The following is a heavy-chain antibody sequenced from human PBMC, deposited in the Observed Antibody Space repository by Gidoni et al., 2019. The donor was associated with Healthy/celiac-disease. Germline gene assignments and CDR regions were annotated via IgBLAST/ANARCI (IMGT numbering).Heavy chain of an antibody. Sequence: KKPGSSVKVSCKASGGTFSSYAISWVRQAPGQGLEWMGGIIPIFGTANYAQKFQGRVTITADESTSTAYMELSSLRSEDTAVYSCARDGAKYSSSWYSSYGMAVWGQGPPVTVSS. D-gene: IGHD6-13*01. J-gene: IGHJ6*02. CDR3: ARDGAKYSSSWYSSYGMAV. CDR1: GGTFSSYA. V-gene: IGHV1-69*01. CDR2: IIPIFGTA.